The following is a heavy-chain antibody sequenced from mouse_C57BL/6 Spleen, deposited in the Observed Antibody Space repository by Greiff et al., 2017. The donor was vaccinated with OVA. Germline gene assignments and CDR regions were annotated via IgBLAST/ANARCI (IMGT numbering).Heavy chain of an antibody. V-gene: IGHV1-15*01. CDR2: IDPDASDT. CDR3: TREGGPFAY. Sequence: VQLQQSGAELVKPGASVTLSCKASGYTFTDYAMPWVKQTPVHGLEWIGAIDPDASDTDYNHKFKGKSTLTGDKSSSTAYMQLSSLTSEDSAVYYCTREGGPFAYWGQGTTLTVSS. CDR1: GYTFTDYA. J-gene: IGHJ2*01.